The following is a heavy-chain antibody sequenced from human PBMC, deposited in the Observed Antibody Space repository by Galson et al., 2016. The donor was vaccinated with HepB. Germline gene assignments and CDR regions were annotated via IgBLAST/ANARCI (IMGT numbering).Heavy chain of an antibody. D-gene: IGHD1-26*01. CDR1: GFTFSSYS. Sequence: SLRLSCAASGFTFSSYSMHWVRQAPRKGPVWVARVSTDGISTAYADSVQGRFTISRANAKNTLYLQMNSLRAEDTAVYYCASTPFGRATGINWFDPWGQGTLVIVSS. J-gene: IGHJ5*02. CDR3: ASTPFGRATGINWFDP. CDR2: VSTDGIST. V-gene: IGHV3-74*03.